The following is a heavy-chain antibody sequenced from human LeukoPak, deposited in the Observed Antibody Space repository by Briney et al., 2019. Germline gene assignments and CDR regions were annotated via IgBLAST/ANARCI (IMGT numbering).Heavy chain of an antibody. D-gene: IGHD5-24*01. J-gene: IGHJ6*03. CDR2: IHSSGSA. CDR1: GGSISPYY. Sequence: SETLSLTCTVSGGSISPYYWTWIRQAPGKGLEYIAYIHSSGSANYIPSLKSQVTISVDTSKNHFSLKMTSVTAADTAVYYCARLGFGYNSNYYYYYMDVWGKGTTVTVSS. CDR3: ARLGFGYNSNYYYYYMDV. V-gene: IGHV4-59*08.